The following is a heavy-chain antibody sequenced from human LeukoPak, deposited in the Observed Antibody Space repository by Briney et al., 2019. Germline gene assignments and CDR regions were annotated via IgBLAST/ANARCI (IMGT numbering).Heavy chain of an antibody. CDR1: GFTFSSYS. CDR2: ISSSSSYI. Sequence: GGSLRLSCAASGFTFSSYSMNWVRQAPGKGLEWVSSISSSSSYIYYADSVKGRFTISRDNAKNSLYLQMSSLRAEDTAVYYCARDSTPQDTAKLYYFGYWGQGTLVTVSS. CDR3: ARDSTPQDTAKLYYFGY. J-gene: IGHJ4*02. D-gene: IGHD5-18*01. V-gene: IGHV3-21*01.